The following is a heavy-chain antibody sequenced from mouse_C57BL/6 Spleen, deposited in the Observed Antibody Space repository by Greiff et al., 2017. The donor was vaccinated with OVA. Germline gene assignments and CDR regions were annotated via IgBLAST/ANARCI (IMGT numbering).Heavy chain of an antibody. V-gene: IGHV1-39*01. Sequence: SGPELVKPGASVKISCKASGYSFTDYNMNWVKQSNGKSLEWIGVINPNYGTTSYNQKFKGKATLTVDQSSSTAYMQLNSLTSEDSAVYYCASGIYYYGSSYLWYFDVWGTGTTVTVSS. CDR1: GYSFTDYN. D-gene: IGHD1-1*01. J-gene: IGHJ1*03. CDR3: ASGIYYYGSSYLWYFDV. CDR2: INPNYGTT.